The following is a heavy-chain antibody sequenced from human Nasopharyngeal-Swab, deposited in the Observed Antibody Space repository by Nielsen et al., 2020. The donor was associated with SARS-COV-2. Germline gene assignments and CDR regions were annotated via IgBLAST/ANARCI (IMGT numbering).Heavy chain of an antibody. Sequence: GESLKISCAASGFTFSNAWMSWVRQAPGKGLEWVGRIKSKTDGGTTDYAAPVKGRFTISRDDSKNTLYLQMNSLKTEDTAVYYRATLLDYYYMDVWGKGTTVTVSS. CDR3: ATLLDYYYMDV. V-gene: IGHV3-15*01. CDR2: IKSKTDGGTT. D-gene: IGHD2/OR15-2a*01. CDR1: GFTFSNAW. J-gene: IGHJ6*03.